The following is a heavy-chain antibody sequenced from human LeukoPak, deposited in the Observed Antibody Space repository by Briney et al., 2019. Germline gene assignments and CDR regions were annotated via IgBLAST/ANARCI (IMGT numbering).Heavy chain of an antibody. D-gene: IGHD4-17*01. CDR1: GFTFGDYA. CDR3: TRGDGDYQTEFDY. V-gene: IGHV3-49*03. Sequence: GGSLRLSCTASGFTFGDYAMSCFRQAPGKGLEWVGFIRSKAYGGTTEYAASVKGRFTISRDDSKSIAYLQMNSLKTEDTAVYYCTRGDGDYQTEFDYWGQGTLVTVSS. CDR2: IRSKAYGGTT. J-gene: IGHJ4*02.